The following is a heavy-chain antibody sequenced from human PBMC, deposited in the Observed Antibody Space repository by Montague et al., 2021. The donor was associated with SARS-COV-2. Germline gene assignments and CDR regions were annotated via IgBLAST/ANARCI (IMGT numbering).Heavy chain of an antibody. Sequence: SETLSLTCTVSGGSISSSSYYWGWIRQPPGKGLEWIGSIYYSGSINYNPSLGSRVTISRDTSKNLFSLDLSSVTAADTARYYCARATKFCSDSTCSGYYDYAMDVWGQGTTVIVSS. V-gene: IGHV4-39*07. D-gene: IGHD3-3*01. CDR1: GGSISSSSYY. CDR3: ARATKFCSDSTCSGYYDYAMDV. CDR2: IYYSGSI. J-gene: IGHJ6*02.